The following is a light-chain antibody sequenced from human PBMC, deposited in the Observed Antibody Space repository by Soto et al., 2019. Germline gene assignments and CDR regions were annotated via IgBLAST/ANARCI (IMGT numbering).Light chain of an antibody. J-gene: IGKJ5*01. CDR1: QTISSS. Sequence: DIPMTQSPSSVSASVGDRVTISCRASQTISSSLAWYQQKPGQAPKLLIYAASKLQIGVPARFRGSGSATDFTLTISSLQPEDLASDHCQQANSFPPTFGQGTRLDMK. CDR2: AAS. V-gene: IGKV1-12*01. CDR3: QQANSFPPT.